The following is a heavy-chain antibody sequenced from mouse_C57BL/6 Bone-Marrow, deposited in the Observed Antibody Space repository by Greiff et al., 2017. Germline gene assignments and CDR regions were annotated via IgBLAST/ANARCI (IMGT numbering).Heavy chain of an antibody. CDR1: GFTFSNAW. Sequence: DVHLVESGGGLVQPGGSMKLSCAASGFTFSNAWMDWVRQSPEKGLEWAAEIRNKANNHATYYAESVQRRFTISRDDSKSSVYMQMNSLRAEDTCIYYCTRWYYFDYWGQGTTLTVSS. V-gene: IGHV6-6*01. CDR3: TRWYYFDY. J-gene: IGHJ2*01. CDR2: IRNKANNHAT.